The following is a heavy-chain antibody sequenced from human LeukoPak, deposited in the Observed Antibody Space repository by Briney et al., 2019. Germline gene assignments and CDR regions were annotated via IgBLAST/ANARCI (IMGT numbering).Heavy chain of an antibody. Sequence: ASVKVSCKASGYTFTGYYMHWVRQAPGQGLEWMGWINPNSGGTNSAQKFQGRVTMTRDTSISTAYMVLSRLRSDDTAVYYCARIYDYGEKYFQHWGQGTLVTVSS. V-gene: IGHV1-2*02. J-gene: IGHJ1*01. CDR1: GYTFTGYY. CDR2: INPNSGGT. D-gene: IGHD4-17*01. CDR3: ARIYDYGEKYFQH.